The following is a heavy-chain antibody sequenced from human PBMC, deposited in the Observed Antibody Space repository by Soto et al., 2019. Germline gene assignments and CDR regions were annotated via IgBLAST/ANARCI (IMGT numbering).Heavy chain of an antibody. V-gene: IGHV3-30-3*01. J-gene: IGHJ6*02. CDR2: ISYDGSNK. Sequence: GGSLRLSCAASGFTFSSYAMHWVRQAPGKGLEWVAVISYDGSNKYYADSVKGRFTISRDNSKNTLYLQMNSLRAEDTAVYYCARVEGPRAGTRYYYYGMDVWGQGTTVTVSS. D-gene: IGHD6-13*01. CDR1: GFTFSSYA. CDR3: ARVEGPRAGTRYYYYGMDV.